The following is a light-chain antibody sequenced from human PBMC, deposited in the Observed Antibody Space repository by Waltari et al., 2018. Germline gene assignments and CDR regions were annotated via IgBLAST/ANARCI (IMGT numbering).Light chain of an antibody. CDR1: QSISSY. J-gene: IGKJ2*01. Sequence: TCRASQSISSYLNWYQQKPGTAPKLLIYAASSLQSGVPSRFSGSGSGTDFTLTISSLQPEDFATYYCQQSYSTPYTFGQGTKLEIK. CDR3: QQSYSTPYT. V-gene: IGKV1-39*01. CDR2: AAS.